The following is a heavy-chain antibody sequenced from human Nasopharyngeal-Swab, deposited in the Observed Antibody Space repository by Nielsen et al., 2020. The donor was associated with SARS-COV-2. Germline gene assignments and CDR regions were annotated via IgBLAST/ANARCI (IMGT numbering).Heavy chain of an antibody. V-gene: IGHV3-23*03. D-gene: IGHD6-19*01. CDR3: AKDPYSSGWNPCMDV. Sequence: GESLKIPCAASGFTFSSYEMSWVRQAPGTGLESVSVIYSGGSSTYYVESVKGRFTISRDNSKNTLYLQMNSLRADDTAVYYCAKDPYSSGWNPCMDVWGQGTTVTVSS. CDR1: GFTFSSYE. J-gene: IGHJ6*02. CDR2: IYSGGSST.